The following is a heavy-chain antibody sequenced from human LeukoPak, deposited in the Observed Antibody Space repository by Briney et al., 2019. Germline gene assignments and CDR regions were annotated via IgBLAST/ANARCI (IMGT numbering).Heavy chain of an antibody. CDR2: IYLYGTT. D-gene: IGHD1-26*01. Sequence: PSETLSLTCSVSAGSNSSSSWWSWVRQSPVKGLEWVGEIYLYGTTNYNPSLKSRLTMSVDRSKNQFSLKLSSVTAADTAVYYCARQKWEQQGRDYYFNGLDVWGPGTTVTVSS. CDR1: AGSNSSSSW. V-gene: IGHV4-4*02. CDR3: ARQKWEQQGRDYYFNGLDV. J-gene: IGHJ6*02.